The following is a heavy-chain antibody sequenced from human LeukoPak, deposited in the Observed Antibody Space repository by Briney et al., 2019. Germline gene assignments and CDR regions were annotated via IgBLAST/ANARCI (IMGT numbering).Heavy chain of an antibody. D-gene: IGHD2-8*01. J-gene: IGHJ6*02. V-gene: IGHV4-34*01. CDR2: INHSGST. CDR3: ARNGPSPPRVYYYYGMDV. Sequence: PSETLSLTCAVYGGSFSGYYWSWIRQPPGKGLEWIGEINHSGSTNYNPSLKSRVTISEDTSKNQFSLKLSSVTAADTAVYYCARNGPSPPRVYYYYGMDVWGQGTTVTVSS. CDR1: GGSFSGYY.